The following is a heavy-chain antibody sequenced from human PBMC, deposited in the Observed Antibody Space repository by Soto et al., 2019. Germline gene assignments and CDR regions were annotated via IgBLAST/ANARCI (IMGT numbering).Heavy chain of an antibody. CDR3: ATRSPAFDY. CDR2: ITTDKGKT. CDR1: GYTFTSYG. V-gene: IGHV1-18*01. Sequence: QVQLVQSGPEVKKPGASVKVSCKTSGYTFTSYGISWVRQAPGQGLEWMGWITTDKGKTTYAQKSQGRVTTTTDTSTSTGNMELRTLRSDDTAVYYCATRSPAFDYWGQGTLVTVSS. J-gene: IGHJ4*02.